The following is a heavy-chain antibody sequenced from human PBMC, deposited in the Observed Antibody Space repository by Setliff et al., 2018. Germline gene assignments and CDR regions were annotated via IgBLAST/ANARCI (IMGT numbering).Heavy chain of an antibody. CDR1: GYSFTDYY. D-gene: IGHD3-16*01. CDR3: AIGGGYCDFFDCFPFDN. Sequence: GASVKVSCKTSGYSFTDYYIHWVRQAPGQGLEWMGWINPNSGGTTYAQTFQGRVAMTKDSSIRTAYMELTAADTALYYCAIGGGYCDFFDCFPFDNWGQGFLVTVSS. J-gene: IGHJ4*02. CDR2: INPNSGGT. V-gene: IGHV1-2*02.